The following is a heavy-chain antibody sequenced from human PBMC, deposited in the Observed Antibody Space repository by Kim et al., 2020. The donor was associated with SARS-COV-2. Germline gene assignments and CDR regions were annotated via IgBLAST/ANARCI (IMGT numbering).Heavy chain of an antibody. Sequence: YAAPGKGRFTISRDDSKNTLYLQMNSLKTEDTAVYYCTTGYYYGSGSYGHWGQGTLVTVSS. D-gene: IGHD3-10*01. CDR3: TTGYYYGSGSYGH. V-gene: IGHV3-15*01. J-gene: IGHJ4*02.